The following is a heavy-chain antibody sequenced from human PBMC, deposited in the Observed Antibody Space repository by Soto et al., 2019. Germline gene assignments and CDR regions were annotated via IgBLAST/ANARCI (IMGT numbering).Heavy chain of an antibody. D-gene: IGHD3-10*01. CDR3: APVRNFDKLFSL. CDR1: GGSFSNYY. V-gene: IGHV4-34*01. J-gene: IGHJ4*02. Sequence: SETLSLTCAVYGGSFSNYYWSWIRQPPGKGLEWIGEINHGGSANYNPSLKSRVTISLDTSKNQFFLKLNSVTAADTAVYYCAPVRNFDKLFSLWGQGTPVTVS. CDR2: INHGGSA.